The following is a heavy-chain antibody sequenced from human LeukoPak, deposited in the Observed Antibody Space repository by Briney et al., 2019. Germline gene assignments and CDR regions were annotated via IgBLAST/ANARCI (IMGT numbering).Heavy chain of an antibody. J-gene: IGHJ4*02. CDR1: GFTFSSYS. Sequence: GGSLRLSCAASGFTFSSYSMNWVRQAPGKGLEWVSSISSSSDIYYSDSVKGRFTISRDNAKNSLSMQMNSLGAEDTAVYYCARDSYTYYYDSSGYSDFDYWGQGTLVTVSS. CDR3: ARDSYTYYYDSSGYSDFDY. V-gene: IGHV3-21*01. D-gene: IGHD3-22*01. CDR2: ISSSSDI.